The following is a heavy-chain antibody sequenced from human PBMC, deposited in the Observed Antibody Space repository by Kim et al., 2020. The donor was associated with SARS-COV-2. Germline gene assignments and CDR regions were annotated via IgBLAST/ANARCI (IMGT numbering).Heavy chain of an antibody. Sequence: KYYVDSVKGRFTISRDNAKNSLYLQMNSLRAEDTAVYYCAREDYGGTFDYWGQGTLVTVSS. CDR2: K. D-gene: IGHD4-17*01. J-gene: IGHJ4*02. CDR3: AREDYGGTFDY. V-gene: IGHV3-7*04.